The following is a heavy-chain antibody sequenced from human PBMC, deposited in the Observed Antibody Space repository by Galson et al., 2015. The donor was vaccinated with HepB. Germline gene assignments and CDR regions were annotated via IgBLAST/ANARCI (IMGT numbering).Heavy chain of an antibody. CDR1: GFSVSDSF. CDR3: ARGTSGHDC. J-gene: IGHJ4*02. V-gene: IGHV3-53*01. CDR2: IYSGDRT. Sequence: SLRLSCAASGFSVSDSFMSWVRQAPGKGPEWVSIIYSGDRTFYTDSVKGRFSISRDNSRNTMYLQMNSLKGDDTAVYYCARGTSGHDCWGQGTLVTVSP. D-gene: IGHD5-12*01.